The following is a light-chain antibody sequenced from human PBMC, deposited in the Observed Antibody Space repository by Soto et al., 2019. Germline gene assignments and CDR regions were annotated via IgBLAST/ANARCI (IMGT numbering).Light chain of an antibody. CDR1: SSDVGGYDY. CDR3: SSYSSSATNYV. V-gene: IGLV2-14*03. CDR2: DVN. J-gene: IGLJ1*01. Sequence: QSALTQPASVSGSPGQSITISCTGTSSDVGGYDYVSWYQQHPGKAPKVIIYDVNNRPSGVSSRFSGSKSGITASLSISGLQAEDEADYYCSSYSSSATNYVFGSGTKLTVL.